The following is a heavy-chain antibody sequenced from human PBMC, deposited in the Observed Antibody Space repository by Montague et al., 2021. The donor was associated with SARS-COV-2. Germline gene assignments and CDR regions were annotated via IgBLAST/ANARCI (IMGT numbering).Heavy chain of an antibody. J-gene: IGHJ4*02. V-gene: IGHV3-7*05. CDR3: ARDPNWGAH. CDR2: IKPDGSDK. CDR1: GFSFSTFW. Sequence: SLRLSCAASGFSFSTFWMTWVRQAPGKGLEWVASIKPDGSDKYYVEFVKGRFTISRDNARNSLYLQLNNLRAEDTAVYYCARDPNWGAHWGQGNLVTVSS. D-gene: IGHD7-27*01.